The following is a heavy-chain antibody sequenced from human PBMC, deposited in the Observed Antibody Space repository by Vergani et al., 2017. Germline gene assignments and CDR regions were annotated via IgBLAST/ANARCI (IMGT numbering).Heavy chain of an antibody. CDR2: IIPILGIA. CDR1: GGTFSSYT. D-gene: IGHD2-15*01. CDR3: GATESYYYGMDV. J-gene: IGHJ6*02. Sequence: QVQLVQSGAEVKKPGSSVKVSCKASGGTFSSYTISWVRQAPGQGLEWMGRIIPILGIANYAQEFQGRVTITADKSTSTAYMELSSLRSEDTAVYYCGATESYYYGMDVWGQGTTVTVSS. V-gene: IGHV1-69*02.